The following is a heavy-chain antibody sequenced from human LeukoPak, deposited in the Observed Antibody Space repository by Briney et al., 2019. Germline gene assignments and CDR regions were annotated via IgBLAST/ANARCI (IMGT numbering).Heavy chain of an antibody. Sequence: GSLRLSCAASGFTFSSYSMNWVRQAPGKGLEWVSSITASSTAIYSADSVKGRFTISRDNAKNSVYLHMNSLRAEDTALYYCARLSAYYYGSYFYYYMDVWGKGTTVTVSS. CDR2: ITASSTAI. D-gene: IGHD3-10*01. V-gene: IGHV3-21*06. J-gene: IGHJ6*03. CDR3: ARLSAYYYGSYFYYYMDV. CDR1: GFTFSSYS.